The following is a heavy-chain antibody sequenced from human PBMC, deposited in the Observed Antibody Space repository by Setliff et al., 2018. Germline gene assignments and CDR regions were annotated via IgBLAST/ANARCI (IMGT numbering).Heavy chain of an antibody. D-gene: IGHD5-12*01. Sequence: PSETLSLTCTVSGGSISTYYWSWIRQPPGKGLEWIGYVYYSGIANYSPSLKSRLTISVDTSKNQFSLKLRSVTAADTAVYYCARGGTFRYFDYWSQGTPVTVSS. CDR1: GGSISTYY. CDR3: ARGGTFRYFDY. CDR2: VYYSGIA. V-gene: IGHV4-59*01. J-gene: IGHJ4*02.